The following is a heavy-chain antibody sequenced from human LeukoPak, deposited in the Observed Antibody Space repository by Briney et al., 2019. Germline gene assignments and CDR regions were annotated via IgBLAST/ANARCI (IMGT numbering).Heavy chain of an antibody. CDR2: IIPIFGTA. J-gene: IGHJ5*02. D-gene: IGHD3-3*01. CDR3: ARVLPITAVFGVVSNWFDP. CDR1: GGTFSSYA. V-gene: IGHV1-69*13. Sequence: SVKVSCKASGGTFSSYAISWVRQAPGQGLEWMGGIIPIFGTANYAQKFQGRVTITADESTSTAYMELSSLRSEDTAVYYCARVLPITAVFGVVSNWFDPWGQGTLVTVSS.